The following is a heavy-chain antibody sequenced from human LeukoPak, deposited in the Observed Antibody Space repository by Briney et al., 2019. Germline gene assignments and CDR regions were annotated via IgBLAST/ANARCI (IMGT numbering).Heavy chain of an antibody. J-gene: IGHJ4*02. D-gene: IGHD6-13*01. Sequence: GESLKISCKHSEYSFPNYCIGWVRQMPGKGLEWMGIIYPDDSDTRYSPSFQGQVTISADRSISTAYLQWSSLKASDTAMYYCARGIGGYFDYWGQGTLVTVSS. CDR3: ARGIGGYFDY. CDR2: IYPDDSDT. CDR1: EYSFPNYC. V-gene: IGHV5-51*01.